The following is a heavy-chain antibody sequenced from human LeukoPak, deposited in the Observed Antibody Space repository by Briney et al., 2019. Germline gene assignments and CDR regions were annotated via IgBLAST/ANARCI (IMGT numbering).Heavy chain of an antibody. Sequence: SVKVSCAASGGAFINYAFSWVRQAPGQGLEWMGGIIPVFGTRNYAQNFQGRVTVTADKSSRTAYMEMSSLRSDDTAVYYCGYNDDYNYYYIDVWGEGTTVIVSS. CDR2: IIPVFGTR. CDR1: GGAFINYA. V-gene: IGHV1-69*06. CDR3: GYNDDYNYYYIDV. J-gene: IGHJ6*03. D-gene: IGHD3-16*01.